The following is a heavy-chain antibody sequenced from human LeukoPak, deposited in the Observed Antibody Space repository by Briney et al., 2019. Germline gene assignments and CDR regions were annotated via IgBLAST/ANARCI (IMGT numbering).Heavy chain of an antibody. Sequence: GGSLRLSCAASGFTFDDYAMHWVRQAPGKGLEWVSGISWSSGSIGYADSVKGRFTISRDNAKNSLYLQMNSLRVEDTALYYCATEFSGWYFLMTPLDYWGQGTLVTVSS. CDR2: ISWSSGSI. V-gene: IGHV3-9*01. J-gene: IGHJ4*02. CDR3: ATEFSGWYFLMTPLDY. CDR1: GFTFDDYA. D-gene: IGHD6-19*01.